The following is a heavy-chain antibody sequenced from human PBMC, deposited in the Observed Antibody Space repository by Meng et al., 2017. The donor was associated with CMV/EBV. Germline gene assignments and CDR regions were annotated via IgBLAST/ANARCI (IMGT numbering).Heavy chain of an antibody. V-gene: IGHV4-31*02. CDR2: IYYSGST. CDR1: SSGGCY. J-gene: IGHJ5*02. D-gene: IGHD2-15*01. CDR3: ARGARYCSGGSCSSWFDP. Sequence: SSGGCYWSWIRQHPGKGLEWIGYIYYSGSTYYNPSLKSRVTISVDTSKNQFSLKLSSVTAADTAVYYCARGARYCSGGSCSSWFDPWGQGTLVTVSS.